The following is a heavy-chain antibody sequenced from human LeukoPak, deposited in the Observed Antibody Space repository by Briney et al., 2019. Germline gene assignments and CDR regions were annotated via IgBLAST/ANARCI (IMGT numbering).Heavy chain of an antibody. J-gene: IGHJ3*02. V-gene: IGHV3-74*01. Sequence: GGSLRLSCAASGFTFSTYWMHWVRQDPGKGLVWVSRISSDASITSYADPVKGRFTISRDNAKNSLYLQMNSLRAEDTAVYYCARDGSTKGWGAFDIWGQGTMVTVSS. CDR2: ISSDASIT. CDR1: GFTFSTYW. D-gene: IGHD1-26*01. CDR3: ARDGSTKGWGAFDI.